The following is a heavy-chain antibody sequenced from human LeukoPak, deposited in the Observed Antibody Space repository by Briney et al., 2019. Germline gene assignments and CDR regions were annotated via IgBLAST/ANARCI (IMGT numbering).Heavy chain of an antibody. V-gene: IGHV4-59*01. D-gene: IGHD3-10*01. CDR2: IYYSGST. J-gene: IGHJ6*02. CDR1: GGSISSYY. CDR3: ARDQKYYYGSGSYGMDV. Sequence: PSETLSLTCTVSGGSISSYYWSWIRQPPGKGLEWIGYIYYSGSTNYNPSLKSRVTIPVDTSKNQFSLKLSSVTAADTAVYYCARDQKYYYGSGSYGMDVWGQGTTVTVSS.